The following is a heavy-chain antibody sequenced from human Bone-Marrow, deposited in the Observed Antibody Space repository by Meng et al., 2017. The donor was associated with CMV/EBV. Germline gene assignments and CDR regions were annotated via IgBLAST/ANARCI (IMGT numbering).Heavy chain of an antibody. D-gene: IGHD3-10*01. V-gene: IGHV3-23*01. CDR2: ISGSGGST. CDR1: GFTFSSYA. J-gene: IGHJ4*02. CDR3: AKDSITMVRGVKAVIHYYFDY. Sequence: GGSLRLSCAASGFTFSSYAMSWVRQAPGKGLEWVSAISGSGGSTYYADSVKGRFTISRDNSKNTLYLQMNSLRAEDTAVYYGAKDSITMVRGVKAVIHYYFDYWGQGTLVTVSS.